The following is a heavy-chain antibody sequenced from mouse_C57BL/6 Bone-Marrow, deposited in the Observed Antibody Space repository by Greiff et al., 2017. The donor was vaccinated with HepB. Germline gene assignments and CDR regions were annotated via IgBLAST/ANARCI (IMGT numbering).Heavy chain of an antibody. CDR2: IWSGGST. D-gene: IGHD1-1*01. Sequence: VQLKESGPGLVQPSQSLSITCTVSGFSLTSYGVHWVRQSPGKGLEWLGVIWSGGSTDYNAAFISRLSISKDNSKSQVFFKMNSLQADDTAIYYCARDGTTVVAPYYAMDYWGQGTSVTVSS. J-gene: IGHJ4*01. CDR1: GFSLTSYG. V-gene: IGHV2-2*01. CDR3: ARDGTTVVAPYYAMDY.